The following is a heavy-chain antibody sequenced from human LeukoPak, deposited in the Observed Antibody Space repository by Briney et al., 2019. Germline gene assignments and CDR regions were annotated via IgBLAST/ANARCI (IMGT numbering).Heavy chain of an antibody. CDR1: GYTFTGYY. J-gene: IGHJ5*02. Sequence: ASVKVSGKASGYTFTGYYMHWVRQAPGQGLEWMGWINPNSGGTNYAQKFQGWVTMTRDTSISTAYMELSRLRSDDTAVYYCARSLSLILTGARENWFDPWGQGTLVTVSS. V-gene: IGHV1-2*04. CDR2: INPNSGGT. D-gene: IGHD3-9*01. CDR3: ARSLSLILTGARENWFDP.